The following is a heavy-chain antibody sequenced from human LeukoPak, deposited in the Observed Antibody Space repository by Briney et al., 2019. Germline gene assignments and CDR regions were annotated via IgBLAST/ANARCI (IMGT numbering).Heavy chain of an antibody. CDR1: GGSFSGYY. J-gene: IGHJ4*02. V-gene: IGHV4-34*01. CDR2: INHSGST. CDR3: ARGENCGGDCYSGLN. Sequence: SETLSLTCAVYGGSFSGYYWSWIRQPPGKGLEWIGEINHSGSTNYNPSLKSRVTISVDTSKNQFSLKLGSVTAADTAVYYCARGENCGGDCYSGLNWGQGTLVTVSS. D-gene: IGHD2-21*02.